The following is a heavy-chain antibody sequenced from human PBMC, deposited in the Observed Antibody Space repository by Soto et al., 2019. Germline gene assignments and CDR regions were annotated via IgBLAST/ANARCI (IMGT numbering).Heavy chain of an antibody. CDR3: LRLPAGIAYYYYCMDV. J-gene: IGHJ6*03. CDR1: GYSFTSYW. D-gene: IGHD2-2*01. CDR2: IYPGDSDT. Sequence: PGESLKISCKGSGYSFTSYWIGWVRQMPWKGLEWMGIIYPGDSDTRYSPSFQGQVTISADKSISTAYLQWSSLKASDTAMYYCLRLPAGIAYYYYCMDVWGNATTVTVTS. V-gene: IGHV5-51*01.